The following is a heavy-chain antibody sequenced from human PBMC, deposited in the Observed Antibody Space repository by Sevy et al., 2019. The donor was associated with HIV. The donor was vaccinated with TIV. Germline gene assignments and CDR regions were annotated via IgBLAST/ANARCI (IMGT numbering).Heavy chain of an antibody. J-gene: IGHJ4*02. V-gene: IGHV3-7*01. CDR2: IKQDGSEK. Sequence: GGSLRLSCAASGFTFSSYWMSWVRQAPGKGLEWVANIKQDGSEKYYVDSVKGRFTISRDNAKNSLYLQMNSLRAEDTAVYYCARDRASAYYYYFDYWGQGTPVTVSS. CDR1: GFTFSSYW. D-gene: IGHD1-26*01. CDR3: ARDRASAYYYYFDY.